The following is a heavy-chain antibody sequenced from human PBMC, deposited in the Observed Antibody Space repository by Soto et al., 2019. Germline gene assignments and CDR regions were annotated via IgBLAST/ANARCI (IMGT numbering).Heavy chain of an antibody. CDR3: AKVDRVLLVVAALDN. CDR2: ISYDGGRK. D-gene: IGHD2-15*01. V-gene: IGHV3-30*18. Sequence: GGSLRLSCAASGFTFSSYGMHWVRQAPGKGLEWVAVISYDGGRKFYVDSVRGRFTISRDDSRNMLYLQMDILRVEDSALYYCAKVDRVLLVVAALDNWGRGTLVTVSS. J-gene: IGHJ4*02. CDR1: GFTFSSYG.